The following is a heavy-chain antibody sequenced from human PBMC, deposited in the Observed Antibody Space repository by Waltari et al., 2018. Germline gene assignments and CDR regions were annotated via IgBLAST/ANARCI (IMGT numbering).Heavy chain of an antibody. Sequence: EVQLVESGGGLVQPGGSLRLSCAASGFTFSTFEMNWVRQAQGKGLVWVSYIGCSGTTMKYTDSVNGRFTISRDDAKNSLFLQMNSLRDEDTAVYYCARTLSGSYYRYFQYWGQGTLVTVSS. CDR1: GFTFSTFE. CDR3: ARTLSGSYYRYFQY. CDR2: IGCSGTTM. D-gene: IGHD1-26*01. V-gene: IGHV3-48*03. J-gene: IGHJ1*01.